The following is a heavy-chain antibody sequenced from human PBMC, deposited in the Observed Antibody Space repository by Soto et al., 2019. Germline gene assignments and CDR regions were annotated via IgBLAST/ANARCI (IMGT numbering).Heavy chain of an antibody. Sequence: QVQLQESGPGLVKPSQTLSLTCTVSGGSISSGGYYWSWIRQHPGKGLEWIGYIYYSGSTYYNPSLRFRVTISVDTSKIQFSLKLSSVTAADTAVYYCARETTVGHFLDYWGQGTLVTVSS. CDR3: ARETTVGHFLDY. D-gene: IGHD4-4*01. J-gene: IGHJ4*02. CDR2: IYYSGST. CDR1: GGSISSGGYY. V-gene: IGHV4-31*03.